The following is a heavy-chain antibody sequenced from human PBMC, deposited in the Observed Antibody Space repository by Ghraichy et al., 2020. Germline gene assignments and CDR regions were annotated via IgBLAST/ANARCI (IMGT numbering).Heavy chain of an antibody. Sequence: ASVKVSCKASGYTFTTSGISWERQSPGQGLEWMGWISAYNGNTNYAQKLQGRVTMTTDTSTSTAYMELRSLRSDDTAVYYCAREGRLPGYSSGWSDYWGQGILVTVAS. J-gene: IGHJ4*02. CDR2: ISAYNGNT. CDR1: GYTFTTSG. V-gene: IGHV1-18*04. D-gene: IGHD6-19*01. CDR3: AREGRLPGYSSGWSDY.